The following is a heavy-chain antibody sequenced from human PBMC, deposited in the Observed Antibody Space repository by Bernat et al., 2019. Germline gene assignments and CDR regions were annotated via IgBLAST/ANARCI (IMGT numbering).Heavy chain of an antibody. D-gene: IGHD6-6*01. V-gene: IGHV3-15*01. J-gene: IGHJ6*02. CDR1: GFTFSNAW. CDR2: IKSKTDGGTT. Sequence: EVQLVESGGGLVKPGGSLRLSCVASGFTFSNAWMSWVRQAPGKGLEWVGRIKSKTDGGTTDYAAPVKGRFTISRDDSKNTLYLQMNSLKTEDTAVYYCTTYSSSDDGSLYYYYGMDVWGQGTTVTVSS. CDR3: TTYSSSDDGSLYYYYGMDV.